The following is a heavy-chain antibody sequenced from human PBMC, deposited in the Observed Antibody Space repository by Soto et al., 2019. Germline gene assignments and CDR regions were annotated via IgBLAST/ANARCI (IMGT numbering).Heavy chain of an antibody. CDR3: ARAYYYDRSGSAHDY. CDR2: INPSGGST. J-gene: IGHJ4*02. D-gene: IGHD3-22*01. CDR1: GYTFTSYY. Sequence: ASVKVSCKASGYTFTSYYMHWVRQAPGQGLEWMGIINPSGGSTSYAQKFQGRVTMTRDTSTSTVYTELSSLRSEDTAVYYCARAYYYDRSGSAHDYWGQGTLVTVSS. V-gene: IGHV1-46*01.